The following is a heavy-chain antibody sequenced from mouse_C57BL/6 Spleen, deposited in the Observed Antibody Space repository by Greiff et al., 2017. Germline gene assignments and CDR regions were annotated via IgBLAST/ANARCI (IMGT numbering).Heavy chain of an antibody. CDR2: IYPRSGNT. CDR3: AYSNWGFAY. D-gene: IGHD2-5*01. V-gene: IGHV1-81*01. J-gene: IGHJ3*01. CDR1: GYTFTSYG. Sequence: VKLVESGAELARPGASVKLSCKASGYTFTSYGISWVKQRTGQGLEWIGEIYPRSGNTYYNEKFKGKATLTADKSSSTAYMELRSLTSEDSAVYFCAYSNWGFAYWGQGTLVTVSA.